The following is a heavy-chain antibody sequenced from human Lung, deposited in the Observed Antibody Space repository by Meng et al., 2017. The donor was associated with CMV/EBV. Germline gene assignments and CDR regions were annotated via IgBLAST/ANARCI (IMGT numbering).Heavy chain of an antibody. CDR2: IYPGDSDT. Sequence: XVSXKGSGYSFTSYWIGWVRQMPGKGLEWMGIIYPGDSDTRYSPSFQGQVTISADKSISTAYLQWSSLKASDTAKYYCARSFCDFWSGYTDYYDGRDVWXKGTXVTVSS. CDR1: GYSFTSYW. CDR3: ARSFCDFWSGYTDYYDGRDV. J-gene: IGHJ6*04. V-gene: IGHV5-51*01. D-gene: IGHD3-3*01.